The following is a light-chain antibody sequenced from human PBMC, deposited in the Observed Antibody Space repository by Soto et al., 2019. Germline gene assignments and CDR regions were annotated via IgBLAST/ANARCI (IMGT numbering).Light chain of an antibody. Sequence: IQLTQSPSSLSASVGDRVTITCRASQGISSYLAWYQQKPGKAPKLLIYAASTLQSGVPSRFSGSGSGTDFTRTIDSQQPEDFATYYCHQALTFGGGTKVEIK. CDR1: QGISSY. V-gene: IGKV1-9*01. CDR3: HQALT. CDR2: AAS. J-gene: IGKJ4*01.